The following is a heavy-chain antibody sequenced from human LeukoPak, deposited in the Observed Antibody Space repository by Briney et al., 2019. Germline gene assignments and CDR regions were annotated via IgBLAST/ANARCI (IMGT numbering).Heavy chain of an antibody. CDR2: ISTNGSR. V-gene: IGHV3-48*04. Sequence: GGSLRLSCAASGFTFSRFAMNWVRQAPGKGLEWISYISTNGSRYYADSVRGRFTISRDNAKNSLYLQMNSLRAEDTALYYCARVGPVTGDVQQLPDYYYYYYMDVWGKGTTVTVSS. CDR1: GFTFSRFA. J-gene: IGHJ6*03. CDR3: ARVGPVTGDVQQLPDYYYYYYMDV. D-gene: IGHD6-13*01.